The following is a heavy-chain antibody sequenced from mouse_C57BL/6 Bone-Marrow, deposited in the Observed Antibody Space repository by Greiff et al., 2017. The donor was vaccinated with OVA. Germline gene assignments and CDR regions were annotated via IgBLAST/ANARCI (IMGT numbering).Heavy chain of an antibody. D-gene: IGHD1-1*01. CDR3: TTDYGSRFAY. CDR2: IDPENGDT. Sequence: EVQLQQSGAELVRPGASVKLSCTASGFNIKDDYMHWVKQRPEQGLEWIGWIDPENGDTEYASKFQGKATITADTSSNTAYLQRSSLTSEDTAVYYCTTDYGSRFAYWGQGTLVTVSA. V-gene: IGHV14-4*01. CDR1: GFNIKDDY. J-gene: IGHJ3*01.